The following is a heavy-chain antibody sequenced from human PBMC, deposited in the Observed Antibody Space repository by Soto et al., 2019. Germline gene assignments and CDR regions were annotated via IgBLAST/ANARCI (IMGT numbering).Heavy chain of an antibody. CDR2: ISSSSIYK. J-gene: IGHJ6*02. CDR1: GLNFADYS. CDR3: VRDRSLSILRFLADILDV. V-gene: IGHV3-21*06. Sequence: PGGSLRLSCAASGLNFADYSMNCVRQAPGKGLEWVSSISSSSIYKHYTDSVKGRFTVSRDNDKNLLYLEMDSLRPEDTAVYYCVRDRSLSILRFLADILDVWGPGITVTGS. D-gene: IGHD3-3*01.